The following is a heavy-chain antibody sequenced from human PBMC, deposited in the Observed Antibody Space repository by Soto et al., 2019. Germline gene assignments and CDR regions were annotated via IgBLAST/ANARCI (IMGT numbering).Heavy chain of an antibody. V-gene: IGHV1-2*02. CDR3: ARRKGDYYDSSGYHYYFDY. CDR2: INPDSGDS. D-gene: IGHD3-22*01. CDR1: GYTFTDYY. Sequence: ASVKVSCKTSGYTFTDYYVHWVRQAPGQGLEWIGWINPDSGDSIYAQKFQGRVTMTRDTSIDTAYMHLTRLRSDDTAVYYCARRKGDYYDSSGYHYYFDYWGQGTLVTVSS. J-gene: IGHJ4*02.